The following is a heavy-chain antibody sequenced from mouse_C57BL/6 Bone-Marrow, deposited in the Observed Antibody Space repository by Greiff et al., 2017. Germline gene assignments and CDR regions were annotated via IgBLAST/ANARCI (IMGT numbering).Heavy chain of an antibody. CDR2: IHPNSGST. CDR1: GYTFTSYW. D-gene: IGHD1-1*01. J-gene: IGHJ1*03. CDR3: ARRGYYGSSHWYFDV. Sequence: VQLQQSGAELVKPGASVKLSCKASGYTFTSYWMHWVKQRPGQGLEWIGMIHPNSGSTNYNEKFKSKATLTVDKSSSTAYMQLSSLTSEDSAVYYCARRGYYGSSHWYFDVWGTGTTVTVSS. V-gene: IGHV1-64*01.